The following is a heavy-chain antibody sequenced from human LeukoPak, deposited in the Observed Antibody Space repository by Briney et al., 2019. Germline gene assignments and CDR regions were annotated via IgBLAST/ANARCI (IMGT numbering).Heavy chain of an antibody. CDR1: GGSFSGYY. D-gene: IGHD1-14*01. Sequence: PSETLSLTCAVYGGSFSGYYWSWIRQPPGKGLEWIGEINHSGSTNYNPSLKSRVTISVDTSKNQFSLKLSSVTAADTAVYYCARPDHDAFDIWAKGQWSPSLQ. J-gene: IGHJ3*02. CDR3: ARPDHDAFDI. V-gene: IGHV4-34*01. CDR2: INHSGST.